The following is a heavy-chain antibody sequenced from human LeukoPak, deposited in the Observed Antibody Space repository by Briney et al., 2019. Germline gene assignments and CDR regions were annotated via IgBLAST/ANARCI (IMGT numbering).Heavy chain of an antibody. CDR2: IYPGDSDT. V-gene: IGHV5-51*01. D-gene: IGHD1-7*01. Sequence: GESLKISCKGSGYSFTSYWIGWVRQMPGKGLEWMGIIYPGDSDTRYRPSFQGQVTISADNSISTAYLQWSSLKASDTAMYYCARGRPYNWNYVGAFDIWGQGTMVTVSS. J-gene: IGHJ3*02. CDR3: ARGRPYNWNYVGAFDI. CDR1: GYSFTSYW.